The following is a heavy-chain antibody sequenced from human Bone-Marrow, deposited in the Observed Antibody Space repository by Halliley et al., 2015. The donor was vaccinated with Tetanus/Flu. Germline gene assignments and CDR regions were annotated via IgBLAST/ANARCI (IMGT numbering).Heavy chain of an antibody. CDR2: IYYSGNT. V-gene: IGHV4-59*08. Sequence: TLSLTCSVSGASMFPYYWSWIRQPPGKGLEWIGYIYYSGNTNYSPSLKTRVTLSVDTSKKQFSLKLTPVTAADTAVYYCARHCSGNSCYTDAFDIWGQGTVVTVSS. J-gene: IGHJ3*02. CDR1: GASMFPYY. D-gene: IGHD2-15*01. CDR3: ARHCSGNSCYTDAFDI.